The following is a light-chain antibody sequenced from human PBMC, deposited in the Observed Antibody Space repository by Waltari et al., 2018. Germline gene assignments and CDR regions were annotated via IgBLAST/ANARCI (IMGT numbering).Light chain of an antibody. J-gene: IGLJ2*01. Sequence: QSVLTQPPSLSGAPGQRVTISCTGSSSNIGDGYDIHWYQHLPGTAPKLLISANTNRPSGVPDRFSASKSGTSASLVITGLQAEDEADYYCQSYDTSLNVVFGGGTKLTVL. CDR2: ANT. V-gene: IGLV1-40*01. CDR3: QSYDTSLNVV. CDR1: SSNIGDGYD.